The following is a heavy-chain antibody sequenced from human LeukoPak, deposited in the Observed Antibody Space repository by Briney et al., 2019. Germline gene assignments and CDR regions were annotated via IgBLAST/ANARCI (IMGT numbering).Heavy chain of an antibody. Sequence: SETLSLTCAVYGGSFSGYYWSWIRHPPGKGLEWIGEINHSGSTNYNPSLKSRVTISVDTSKNQFSLKLSSVTAADTAVYYCARGRMIVNHWGQGTLVTVSS. CDR2: INHSGST. CDR3: ARGRMIVNH. V-gene: IGHV4-34*01. D-gene: IGHD3-22*01. J-gene: IGHJ5*02. CDR1: GGSFSGYY.